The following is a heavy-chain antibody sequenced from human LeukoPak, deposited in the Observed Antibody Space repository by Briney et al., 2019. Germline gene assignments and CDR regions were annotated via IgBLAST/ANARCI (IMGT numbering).Heavy chain of an antibody. Sequence: KRGESLKISCKGSGYSFTSYWIGWVRQMPGKGLEWMGIIYPGDSDTKYSPSFQGQVTISADKSISAAYLQWSSLKASDTAMYYCARRSSSWDRYDNWGQGTLVTVSS. CDR3: ARRSSSWDRYDN. J-gene: IGHJ4*02. D-gene: IGHD6-13*01. CDR2: IYPGDSDT. V-gene: IGHV5-51*01. CDR1: GYSFTSYW.